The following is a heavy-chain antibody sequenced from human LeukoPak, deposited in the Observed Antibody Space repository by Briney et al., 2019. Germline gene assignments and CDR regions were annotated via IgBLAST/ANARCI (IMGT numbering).Heavy chain of an antibody. J-gene: IGHJ4*02. Sequence: AAVKVSCKASGYTFTIYGISWVRQAPGQGHERMGWISVYMSNTNYAQQLQGRVTMTTDPATIPAYMELRSLTSDARAVYYCVRYYDILTGSHYFDYWGQGTLVTVST. D-gene: IGHD3-9*01. V-gene: IGHV1-18*01. CDR3: VRYYDILTGSHYFDY. CDR1: GYTFTIYG. CDR2: ISVYMSNT.